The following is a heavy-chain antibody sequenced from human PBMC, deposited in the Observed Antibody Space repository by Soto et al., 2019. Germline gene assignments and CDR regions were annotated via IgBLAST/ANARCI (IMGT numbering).Heavy chain of an antibody. Sequence: ASETLSLTCTVSGGYISSSSYYWGWIRQPPGKGLEWIGSIYYSGSTYYNPSLKSRVTISVDTSKNQFSLKLSSVTAADTAVYYCARSSAVITTLDYFDYWGQGTLVTVSS. CDR2: IYYSGST. CDR3: ARSSAVITTLDYFDY. D-gene: IGHD3-22*01. CDR1: GGYISSSSYY. V-gene: IGHV4-39*01. J-gene: IGHJ4*02.